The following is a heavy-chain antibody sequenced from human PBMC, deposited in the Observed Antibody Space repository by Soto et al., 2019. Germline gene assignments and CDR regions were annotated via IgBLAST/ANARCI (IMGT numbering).Heavy chain of an antibody. CDR2: INPSGGIT. Sequence: ASVKVSCKASGYTLTSYYLHWVRQAPGQGPEWMGIINPSGGITNDAQKFQDRVTMTSDTSTSTVYMELSSLRSEDTAVYYCARGISTTRYYYYYGMDVWGQGTTVTVSS. D-gene: IGHD2-2*01. V-gene: IGHV1-46*01. J-gene: IGHJ6*02. CDR3: ARGISTTRYYYYYGMDV. CDR1: GYTLTSYY.